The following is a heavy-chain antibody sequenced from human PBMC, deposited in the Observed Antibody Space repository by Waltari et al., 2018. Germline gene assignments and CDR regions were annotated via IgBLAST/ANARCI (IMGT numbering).Heavy chain of an antibody. CDR2: LNHCGGT. CDR1: GESFSGYR. CDR3: ARVNTMIRGISPPLDV. V-gene: IGHV4-34*01. D-gene: IGHD3-10*01. Sequence: QVQLQQWGAGLLKPSETLSLTCAVYGESFSGYRWSWIRQPPGKGLGWIGELNHCGGTNYKPSLKSRVTISVDTSKNQFSLKLNSVTAADTGVYYCARVNTMIRGISPPLDVWGRGATVTVSS. J-gene: IGHJ6*04.